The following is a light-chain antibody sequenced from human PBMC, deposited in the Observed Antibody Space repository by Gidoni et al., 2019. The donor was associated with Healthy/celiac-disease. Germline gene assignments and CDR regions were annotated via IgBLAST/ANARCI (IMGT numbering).Light chain of an antibody. V-gene: IGLV3-1*01. CDR2: QDN. CDR3: QAWDSSTVF. Sequence: YELTQPPSVSVSPGQTASITCSGDKLGEKYACWYQQKPGQSPVLVIYQDNKRPSGIPERFSGSNSGNTATLAISGTQAMDEADYYCQAWDSSTVFFGGGTKLTVL. J-gene: IGLJ2*01. CDR1: KLGEKY.